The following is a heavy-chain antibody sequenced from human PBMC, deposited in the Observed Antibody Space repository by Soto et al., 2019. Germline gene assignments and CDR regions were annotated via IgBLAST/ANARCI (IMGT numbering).Heavy chain of an antibody. CDR1: GYSFTSYW. J-gene: IGHJ4*02. Sequence: PGESLKISCKGSGYSFTSYWIGWVRQMPGKGLEWMGIIYPGDSDTRYSPSFQGQVTISADKSISTACLQWSSLKASDTAMYYCAIFTLYGDYVSDFDYWGQGTLVTVSS. V-gene: IGHV5-51*01. D-gene: IGHD4-17*01. CDR2: IYPGDSDT. CDR3: AIFTLYGDYVSDFDY.